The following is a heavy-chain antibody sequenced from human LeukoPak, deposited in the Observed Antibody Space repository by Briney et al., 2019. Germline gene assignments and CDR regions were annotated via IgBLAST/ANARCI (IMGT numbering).Heavy chain of an antibody. CDR2: ISGSGGST. Sequence: GASPRLSCAASGFTFSSYAMSWVRQAPGKGLEWVSAISGSGGSTYYADSVKGRFTISRDNSKNTLYLQMNSLRAEDTAVYYCAKGYSGYDYYFDYWGQGTLVTVSS. J-gene: IGHJ4*02. V-gene: IGHV3-23*01. D-gene: IGHD5-12*01. CDR1: GFTFSSYA. CDR3: AKGYSGYDYYFDY.